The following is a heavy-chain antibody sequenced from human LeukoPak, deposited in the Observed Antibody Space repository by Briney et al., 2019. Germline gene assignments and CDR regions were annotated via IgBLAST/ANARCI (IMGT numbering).Heavy chain of an antibody. J-gene: IGHJ5*02. CDR2: ISGSGGST. Sequence: GGSLRLSCAASGFTFSSYAMSWVRQAPGKGLEWVSAISGSGGSTYYADSVGGRFTISRDNSKNTLFLQMNSLRAEDTALYYCVKDIRSDHNSAWYGWFDPWGQGTLVTVSS. CDR1: GFTFSSYA. CDR3: VKDIRSDHNSAWYGWFDP. V-gene: IGHV3-23*01. D-gene: IGHD6-13*01.